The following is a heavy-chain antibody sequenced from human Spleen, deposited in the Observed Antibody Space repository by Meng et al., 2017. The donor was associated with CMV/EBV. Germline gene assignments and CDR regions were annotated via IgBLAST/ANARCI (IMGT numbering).Heavy chain of an antibody. Sequence: TSEVGVGWLRRPPGKALEWLALLCWTDDPRYSPSLKSRLTITKDTSKNQVVLTMTNMAPVDTATYYCTHRPELLWFGELSDSDFFDYWGQGTLVTVSS. CDR2: LCWTDDP. J-gene: IGHJ4*02. V-gene: IGHV2-5*01. CDR3: THRPELLWFGELSDSDFFDY. CDR1: TSEVG. D-gene: IGHD3-10*01.